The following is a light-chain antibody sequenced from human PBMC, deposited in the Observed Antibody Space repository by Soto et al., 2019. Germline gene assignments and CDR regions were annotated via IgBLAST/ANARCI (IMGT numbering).Light chain of an antibody. CDR2: YDN. CDR3: GTWDTSLRVFYV. V-gene: IGLV1-44*01. J-gene: IGLJ1*01. Sequence: QSVLTQPPTASGTPGQRVTISCSGSNSNIGSNTVNWYQQLPGTAPKLLIYYDNLRPSGVPDRISGSKSGTSASLAISGLQSDDEADYYCGTWDTSLRVFYVFGSGTKVTVL. CDR1: NSNIGSNT.